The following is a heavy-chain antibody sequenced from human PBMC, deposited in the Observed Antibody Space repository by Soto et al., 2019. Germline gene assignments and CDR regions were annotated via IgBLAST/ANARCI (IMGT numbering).Heavy chain of an antibody. D-gene: IGHD2-15*01. CDR3: ARHTPAISISDH. Sequence: QLQLQESGPGLVKPSETLSLTCTVSGGSISSSSYYWGWIRQPPGKGLEWIGSIYYSGSTYYNPSPKRRVTISAETSKNQFSLKLISVTAADTAVYYCARHTPAISISDHWGQGTLVTVSS. CDR2: IYYSGST. V-gene: IGHV4-39*01. J-gene: IGHJ4*02. CDR1: GGSISSSSYY.